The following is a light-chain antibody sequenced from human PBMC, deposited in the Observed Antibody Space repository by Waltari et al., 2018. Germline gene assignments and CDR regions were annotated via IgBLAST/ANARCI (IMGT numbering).Light chain of an antibody. J-gene: IGLJ3*02. CDR1: SSDVGAHNY. CDR3: HSYRSSDTLGV. CDR2: EVS. V-gene: IGLV2-14*01. Sequence: QSALTQPASVSGSPGQSITLSCTGTSSDVGAHNYVSWYQQHPGKAPKLIIFEVSNRPSGGSHRFSGSKSDNPASLTISGLQADDEADYYCHSYRSSDTLGVFGGGTKLTVL.